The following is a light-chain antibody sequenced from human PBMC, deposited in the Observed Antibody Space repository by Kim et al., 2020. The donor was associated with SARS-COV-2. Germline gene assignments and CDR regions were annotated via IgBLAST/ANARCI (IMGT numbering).Light chain of an antibody. J-gene: IGLJ3*02. Sequence: GQRVTISCSGNMSNIGSNVVNWYQQLPGTAPKLLMYSNDYRPSGVPDRFSGSKSGSSASLAISGLQSEDEADYYCATWDDSLTGSVFGGGTQLTVL. CDR3: ATWDDSLTGSV. CDR1: MSNIGSNV. V-gene: IGLV1-44*01. CDR2: SND.